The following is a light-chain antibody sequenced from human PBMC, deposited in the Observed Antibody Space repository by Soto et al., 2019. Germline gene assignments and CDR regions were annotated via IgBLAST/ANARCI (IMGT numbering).Light chain of an antibody. CDR3: TSYASSSTPVV. J-gene: IGLJ2*01. CDR2: DVT. V-gene: IGLV2-14*03. Sequence: QSALTQPASVSGSPGQSITISCTGTSSDIGGYKYVSWYQHHPGTAPKLMIYDVTNRPSGVSNRFSGSKSGNTASLTISGLQAEDECDYYCTSYASSSTPVVFGGGTKLTVL. CDR1: SSDIGGYKY.